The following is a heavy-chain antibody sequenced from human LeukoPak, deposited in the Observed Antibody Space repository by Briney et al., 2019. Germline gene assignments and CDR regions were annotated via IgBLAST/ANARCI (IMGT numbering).Heavy chain of an antibody. CDR2: ISTSGGTI. J-gene: IGHJ4*02. CDR1: GFTFSSYE. CDR3: ARDRSGDY. Sequence: GGSLRLSCAASGFTFSSYEMNWVRQAPGKGLEWLSYISTSGGTIYYADSVKGRFTISRDNAKNSLYLQMNSLRAEDTAVYYCARDRSGDYWGQGTLVTVSS. D-gene: IGHD3-3*01. V-gene: IGHV3-48*03.